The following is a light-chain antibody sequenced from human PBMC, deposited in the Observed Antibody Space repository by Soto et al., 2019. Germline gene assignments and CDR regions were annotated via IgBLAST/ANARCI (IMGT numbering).Light chain of an antibody. CDR1: QGISNY. Sequence: DIQMTQSPSSLSSSVRDRVTITCRASQGISNYLAWYQQKPGKVPKLLIYAASTLQSGVPSRFSGSGSGTDFTLTISSLQPEDVATYYCQKYDSAPWTFGQGIKVEIK. CDR2: AAS. J-gene: IGKJ1*01. CDR3: QKYDSAPWT. V-gene: IGKV1-27*01.